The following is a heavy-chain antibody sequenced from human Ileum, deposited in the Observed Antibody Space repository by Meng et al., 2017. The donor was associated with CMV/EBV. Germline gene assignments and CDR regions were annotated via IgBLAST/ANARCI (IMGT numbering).Heavy chain of an antibody. CDR1: GASISTYY. V-gene: IGHV4-59*01. D-gene: IGHD1-1*01. Sequence: ESLKISCGVSGASISTYYWSWIRQPPGKGLEWIGYIHSAQSPLYNPSLGSRATISVDTSKNLVFLKLTSVTAEDTALYYCASTPYPKWKLNLFDPWGQGTLVNGAS. CDR2: IHSAQSP. CDR3: ASTPYPKWKLNLFDP. J-gene: IGHJ5*02.